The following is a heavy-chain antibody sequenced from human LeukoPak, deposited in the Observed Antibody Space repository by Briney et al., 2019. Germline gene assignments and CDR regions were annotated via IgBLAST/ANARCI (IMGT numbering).Heavy chain of an antibody. Sequence: PGGYLRLSCAASGFTVSDNYMSWVRQAPGKELEWVSVMYSRGDTYYANSVKGRFTFCRDISKNTLYLQMDGLRNEDTAMYYCARDAPQVPAAGVLASWGQGTLVIVSS. V-gene: IGHV3-53*01. J-gene: IGHJ5*02. CDR1: GFTVSDNY. CDR3: ARDAPQVPAAGVLAS. D-gene: IGHD6-13*01. CDR2: MYSRGDT.